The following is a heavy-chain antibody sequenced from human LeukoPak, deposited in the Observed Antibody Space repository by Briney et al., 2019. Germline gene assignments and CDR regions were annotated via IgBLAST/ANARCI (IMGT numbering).Heavy chain of an antibody. D-gene: IGHD3-10*01. CDR1: GITFSSYW. J-gene: IGHJ4*02. CDR3: AHLPSSGTGIVDY. Sequence: GGSLRLSCAASGITFSSYWMSWVRQASGKGLEWVANIKQDGSEKYYGDSVKGRFTISRDNAKNSLYLQMNSLRAEDTAVYYCAHLPSSGTGIVDYWGQGTLVTVSS. CDR2: IKQDGSEK. V-gene: IGHV3-7*01.